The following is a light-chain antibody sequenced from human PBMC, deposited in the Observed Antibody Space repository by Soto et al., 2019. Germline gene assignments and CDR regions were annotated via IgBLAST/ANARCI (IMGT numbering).Light chain of an antibody. CDR2: GAS. Sequence: EIVLTQSPGTLSLSPGERATLSCRASQSVSSSYLAWYQQKPGQAPRLLIYGASSRATGIPDRFSGSGSGTDFTLTISRLEPEGCAVYDCQQYCSSPRFTFGPGTKVDIK. V-gene: IGKV3-20*01. CDR3: QQYCSSPRFT. J-gene: IGKJ3*01. CDR1: QSVSSSY.